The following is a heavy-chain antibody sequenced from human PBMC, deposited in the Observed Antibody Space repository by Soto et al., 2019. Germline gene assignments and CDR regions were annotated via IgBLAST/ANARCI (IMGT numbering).Heavy chain of an antibody. D-gene: IGHD4-17*01. J-gene: IGHJ4*02. CDR2: IYYSGST. CDR3: ASPPSTVTTYFDY. V-gene: IGHV4-39*01. CDR1: GGSISSSSYY. Sequence: SETLSLTCTVSGGSISSSSYYWGWIRQPPGKGLEWIGSIYYSGSTYYNPSLKSRVTISVDTSKNQFSLKLSSVTAADTAVYYCASPPSTVTTYFDYWGQGTLVTVSS.